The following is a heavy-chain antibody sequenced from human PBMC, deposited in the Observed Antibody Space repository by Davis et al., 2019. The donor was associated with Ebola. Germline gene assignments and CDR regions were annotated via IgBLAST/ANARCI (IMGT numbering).Heavy chain of an antibody. CDR2: INPHNGNT. Sequence: ASVKVSCKASGYTFTNYGITWVRQAPGQGLEWMGWINPHNGNTNYAQNVQGRVIMTSDTATTTAYMEVGSLRSDDTAVYYCAREVVVVVAATPSGYYYYGMDVWGKGTTVTVSS. CDR3: AREVVVVVAATPSGYYYYGMDV. D-gene: IGHD2-15*01. CDR1: GYTFTNYG. V-gene: IGHV1-18*04. J-gene: IGHJ6*04.